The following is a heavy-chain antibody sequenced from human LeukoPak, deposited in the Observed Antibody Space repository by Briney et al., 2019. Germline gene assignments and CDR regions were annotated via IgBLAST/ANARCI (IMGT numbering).Heavy chain of an antibody. CDR1: GGTFSRYA. J-gene: IGHJ6*02. D-gene: IGHD2-15*01. Sequence: SVKVSCKASGGTFSRYAISWVRQAPGQGLEWMGRIIPILGIANYAQKFQGRVTITADKSTSTAYMELSSLRSEDTAVYYCARDGTVVVVAATPYYYGMDVWGQGTTVTVSS. CDR3: ARDGTVVVVAATPYYYGMDV. V-gene: IGHV1-69*04. CDR2: IIPILGIA.